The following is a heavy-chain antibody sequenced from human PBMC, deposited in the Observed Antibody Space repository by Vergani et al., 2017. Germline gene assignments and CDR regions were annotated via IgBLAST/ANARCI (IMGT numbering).Heavy chain of an antibody. V-gene: IGHV3-23*04. CDR1: GFTFDDYA. CDR2: IKNTGDST. Sequence: EVQLVESGGGLVQPGRSLRLSCAASGFTFDDYAMSWVRQGHGQGLEWVSSIKNTGDSTHYADSVKGRFTISRDNSKNTLYLQMNSLRVEDTAVYYCGRGSDNYNWGQGTLVTVSS. CDR3: GRGSDNYN. J-gene: IGHJ4*02. D-gene: IGHD5-24*01.